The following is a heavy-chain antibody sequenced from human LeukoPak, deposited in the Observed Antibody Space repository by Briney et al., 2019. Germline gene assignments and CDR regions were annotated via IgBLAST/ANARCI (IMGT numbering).Heavy chain of an antibody. CDR2: ITNDGSST. CDR1: GLTFSSHW. CDR3: ARVLDGSGYYLTYYYYGMDV. J-gene: IGHJ6*02. D-gene: IGHD3-22*01. V-gene: IGHV3-74*01. Sequence: GGSLRLSCAASGLTFSSHWMHWVRQAPGKGLVWVSRITNDGSSTTYADSVKGRFTISRGNSKNTLYLQMNSLRAEDAAVYYCARVLDGSGYYLTYYYYGMDVWGQGTTVSVSS.